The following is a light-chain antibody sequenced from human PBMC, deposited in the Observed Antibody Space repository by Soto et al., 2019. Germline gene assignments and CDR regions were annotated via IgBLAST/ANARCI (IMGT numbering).Light chain of an antibody. V-gene: IGKV3-20*01. J-gene: IGKJ3*01. CDR1: QSVSSNY. Sequence: EIVMTQSPGTLSLSPGETATLSCRASQSVSSNYVAWFHQQPGQAPRLLIYGASSRATGVPDRFSASGSGTEFTLTISRLEPEDFEVYYCQQCGRSPFTFGPGTKVDIK. CDR2: GAS. CDR3: QQCGRSPFT.